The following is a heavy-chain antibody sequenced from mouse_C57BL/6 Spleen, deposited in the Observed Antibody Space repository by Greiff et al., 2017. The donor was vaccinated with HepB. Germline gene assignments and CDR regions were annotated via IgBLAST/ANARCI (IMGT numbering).Heavy chain of an antibody. J-gene: IGHJ3*01. CDR1: GFTFSSYA. D-gene: IGHD1-1*01. CDR2: ISDGGSYT. V-gene: IGHV5-4*01. CDR3: ARDQDYGSTLPWFAY. Sequence: EVKLVESGGGLVKPGGSLKLSCAASGFTFSSYAMSWVRQTPEKRLEWVATISDGGSYTYYPDNVKGRFTISRDNAKNNLYLQMSHLKSEDTAMYYCARDQDYGSTLPWFAYWGQGTLVTVSA.